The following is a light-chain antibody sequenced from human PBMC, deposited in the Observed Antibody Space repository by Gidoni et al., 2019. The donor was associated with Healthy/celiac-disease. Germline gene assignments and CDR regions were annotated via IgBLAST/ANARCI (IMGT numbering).Light chain of an antibody. Sequence: DTQLHRSPSSLSASVGDRVTITCRASQSISSYLNWYQQKPGKAPKLLIYAASSLQSGVPSRFSGSGSGTDFTLTISSLQPEDFATYYCQQSYSTPLYTFGQGTKLEIK. V-gene: IGKV1-39*01. CDR3: QQSYSTPLYT. J-gene: IGKJ2*01. CDR2: AAS. CDR1: QSISSY.